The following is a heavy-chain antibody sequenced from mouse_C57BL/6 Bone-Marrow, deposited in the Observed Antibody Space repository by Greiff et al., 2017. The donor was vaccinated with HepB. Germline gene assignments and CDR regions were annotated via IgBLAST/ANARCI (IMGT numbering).Heavy chain of an antibody. CDR3: AIFYYSYAMDY. CDR2: INPNNGGT. Sequence: EVKLQQSGPELVKPGASVKISCKASGYTFTDYYMNWVKQSHGKSLEWIGDINPNNGGTSYNQKFKGKATLTVDKSSSTAYMELSSLTSEDSAVYYCAIFYYSYAMDYWGQGTSVTVSS. CDR1: GYTFTDYY. D-gene: IGHD2-1*01. V-gene: IGHV1-26*01. J-gene: IGHJ4*01.